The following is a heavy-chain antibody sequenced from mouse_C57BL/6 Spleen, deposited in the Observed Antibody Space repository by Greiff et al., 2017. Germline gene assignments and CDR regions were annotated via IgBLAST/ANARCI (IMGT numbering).Heavy chain of an antibody. D-gene: IGHD1-1*01. Sequence: ESGAELVRPGASVTLSCKASGYTFTDYEMHWVKQTPVHGLEWIGAIDPETGGTAYNQKFKGKAILTADKSSSTAYMELRSLTSEDSAVYYCTRRAYGSSWYFDYWGQGTTLTVSS. V-gene: IGHV1-15*01. CDR2: IDPETGGT. CDR1: GYTFTDYE. J-gene: IGHJ2*01. CDR3: TRRAYGSSWYFDY.